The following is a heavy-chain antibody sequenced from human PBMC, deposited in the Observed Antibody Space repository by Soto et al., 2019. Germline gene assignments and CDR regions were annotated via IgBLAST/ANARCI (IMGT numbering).Heavy chain of an antibody. Sequence: PGGSLRLACSGSGFTFSSYAMSWVPQAPGKGLEYVSVIFSNGGSTYYAESVKGRFTISRDNSKNTLHLQMSSLRAEDTDVYYCVKCGGNRDIRLSDNWFDAWGQGTLVTV. CDR3: VKCGGNRDIRLSDNWFDA. D-gene: IGHD3-16*01. CDR2: IFSNGGST. CDR1: GFTFSSYA. J-gene: IGHJ5*02. V-gene: IGHV3-64D*06.